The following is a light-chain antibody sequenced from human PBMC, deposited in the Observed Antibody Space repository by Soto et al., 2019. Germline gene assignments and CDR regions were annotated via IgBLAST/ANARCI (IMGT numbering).Light chain of an antibody. CDR3: PHYDDSPPRYT. V-gene: IGKV3-20*01. Sequence: EIVLTQSPATLSLSPGERATLSCRASQSVSSSNLAWYQQKPGQAPRLVISGASSRAAGLPDRFSGSGSGTDFTLTISRLEPEDFAVYYCPHYDDSPPRYTFGQGTKLEIK. CDR2: GAS. CDR1: QSVSSSN. J-gene: IGKJ2*01.